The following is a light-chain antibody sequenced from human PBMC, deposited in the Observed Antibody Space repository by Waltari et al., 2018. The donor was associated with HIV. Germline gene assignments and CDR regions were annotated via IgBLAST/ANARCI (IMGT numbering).Light chain of an antibody. CDR3: QQYDKVPLYT. CDR2: DAS. V-gene: IGKV1-33*01. J-gene: IGKJ2*01. CDR1: HDISDY. Sequence: DIQMTQSPSSLSASIGDRVTITCQASHDISDYLNWYQQKPGKAPKLLIYDASNLETGVPSRFSGSGSGTDFTFTISSLQPEDIATYYCQQYDKVPLYTFGQGTKLEIK.